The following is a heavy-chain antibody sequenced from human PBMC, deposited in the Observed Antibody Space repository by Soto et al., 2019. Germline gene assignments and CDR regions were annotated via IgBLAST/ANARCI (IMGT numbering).Heavy chain of an antibody. CDR2: ISWNSGSI. CDR1: GFTFDDYA. V-gene: IGHV3-9*01. Sequence: EVQLVESGGGLVQPGRSLRLSCAASGFTFDDYAMHWVRQAPGKGLEWVSGISWNSGSIGYADSVKGRFTISRDNAKNSLYLQMNSLRADDTALYYCAKVLHRLSSAAPDAFDIWGQGAMVTVSS. J-gene: IGHJ3*02. CDR3: AKVLHRLSSAAPDAFDI. D-gene: IGHD2-2*01.